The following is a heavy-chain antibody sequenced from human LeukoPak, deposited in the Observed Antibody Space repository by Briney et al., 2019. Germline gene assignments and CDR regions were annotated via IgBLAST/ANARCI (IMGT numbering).Heavy chain of an antibody. Sequence: GGSLRLSCAASGFTFSSYWMHWVRQAPGKGLVWVSRINSDGSSTSYADSVKGRFTISRDNAKNTLYLQMNSLRAEDTAVYYCARAQYSGYNYYFDYWGQGTLVAVSS. CDR2: INSDGSST. D-gene: IGHD5-12*01. J-gene: IGHJ4*02. CDR3: ARAQYSGYNYYFDY. V-gene: IGHV3-74*01. CDR1: GFTFSSYW.